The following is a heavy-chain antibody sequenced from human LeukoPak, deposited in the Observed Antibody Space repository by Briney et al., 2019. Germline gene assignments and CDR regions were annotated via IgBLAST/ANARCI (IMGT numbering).Heavy chain of an antibody. CDR3: ARGGLITIFGVVIGNNWFDP. V-gene: IGHV1-69*06. CDR2: IIPIFGTA. Sequence: SVKVSCKASGGTFSSYAISWVRQAPGQGLEWMGGIIPIFGTANYAQKFQGRVTITADKSTSTAYMELSSLRSEDTAVYCCARGGLITIFGVVIGNNWFDPWGQGTLVTVSS. CDR1: GGTFSSYA. D-gene: IGHD3-3*01. J-gene: IGHJ5*02.